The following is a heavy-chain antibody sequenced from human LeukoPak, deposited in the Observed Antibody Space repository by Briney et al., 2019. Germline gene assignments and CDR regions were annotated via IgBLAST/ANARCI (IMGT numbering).Heavy chain of an antibody. D-gene: IGHD1-26*01. CDR2: INHNGTT. J-gene: IGHJ3*02. V-gene: IGHV4-34*01. CDR3: ARARELVWAFDI. CDR1: GGSFSGYS. Sequence: PSETLSLTCAVYGGSFSGYSWTWIRQPPGKGLEWIGEINHNGTTDYNPSLQSRVTISLDTSKNQFSLKVTSVTAADTAVYYCARARELVWAFDIWGQGTMVTVSS.